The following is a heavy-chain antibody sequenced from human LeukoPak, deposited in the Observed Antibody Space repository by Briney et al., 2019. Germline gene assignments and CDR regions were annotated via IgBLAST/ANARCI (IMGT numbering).Heavy chain of an antibody. V-gene: IGHV3-7*01. Sequence: PGGSLALSCAASGFTFDDYGMTWVRQATGKGLEWVANIKQDGREKYYVHSVKGRFTISRDNAKNSLYLQMNSLRAEDTAVYYCARDINAVDSYGYYYYYYMDVWGKGTTVTVSS. D-gene: IGHD5-18*01. J-gene: IGHJ6*03. CDR2: IKQDGREK. CDR3: ARDINAVDSYGYYYYYYMDV. CDR1: GFTFDDYG.